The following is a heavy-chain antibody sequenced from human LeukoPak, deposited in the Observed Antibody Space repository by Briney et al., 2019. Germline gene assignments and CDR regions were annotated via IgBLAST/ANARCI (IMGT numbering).Heavy chain of an antibody. V-gene: IGHV4-39*01. CDR1: GGSISGSSYY. J-gene: IGHJ4*02. CDR3: AGHGEQWLVRWDYFDY. D-gene: IGHD6-19*01. Sequence: SETLSLTCTVSGGSISGSSYYWGWIRQPPGKGLEWIGSIYYSGSTYYNPSLKSRVTISVDTSKNQFSLKLSSVTAADTAVYYCAGHGEQWLVRWDYFDYWGQGTLVTVSS. CDR2: IYYSGST.